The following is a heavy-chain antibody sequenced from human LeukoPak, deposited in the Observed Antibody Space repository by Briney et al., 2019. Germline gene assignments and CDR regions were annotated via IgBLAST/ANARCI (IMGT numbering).Heavy chain of an antibody. CDR1: GFSLSTSGVG. J-gene: IGHJ4*02. V-gene: IGHV2-5*02. CDR2: IYWDDDR. D-gene: IGHD4-17*01. Sequence: SGPTLAKPTQTLTLTCTFSGFSLSTSGVGVGWIRQPPGKALEWLALIYWDDDRRYSPSLKNRLTITKDTSKNQVVLTMTNMDPVDTATYYCAHFDYGDLDFDYWGQGTLVTVSS. CDR3: AHFDYGDLDFDY.